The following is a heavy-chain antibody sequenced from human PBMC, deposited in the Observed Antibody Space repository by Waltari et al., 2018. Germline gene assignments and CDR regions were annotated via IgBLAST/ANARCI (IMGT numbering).Heavy chain of an antibody. CDR2: INPNSGDT. Sequence: QVQLVQSGAEVKKPGASVRVSCKASGYPFTVYYIHWVRQAPGQALEWMGWINPNSGDTKYAQKFQGWVTMTRDTSISTAYMELRRLRSDDTAVYYCAREEVGTTGTTSKSYYSIMDVWGQGTTVTVSS. V-gene: IGHV1-2*04. D-gene: IGHD1-1*01. CDR1: GYPFTVYY. CDR3: AREEVGTTGTTSKSYYSIMDV. J-gene: IGHJ6*02.